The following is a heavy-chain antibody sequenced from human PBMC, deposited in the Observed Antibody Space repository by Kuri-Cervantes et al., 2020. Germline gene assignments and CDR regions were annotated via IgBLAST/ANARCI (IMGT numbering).Heavy chain of an antibody. V-gene: IGHV1-69*06. CDR3: ARGGRGKVVAARKNWFDP. CDR2: IIPIFGTA. J-gene: IGHJ5*02. D-gene: IGHD2-15*01. Sequence: SVKVSCKASGGTFSSYAISWVRQAPGQGLEWMGGIIPIFGTANYAQKFQGRVTITADKSTSTAYKELSSLRSEDTAVYYCARGGRGKVVAARKNWFDPWGQGTLVTVSS. CDR1: GGTFSSYA.